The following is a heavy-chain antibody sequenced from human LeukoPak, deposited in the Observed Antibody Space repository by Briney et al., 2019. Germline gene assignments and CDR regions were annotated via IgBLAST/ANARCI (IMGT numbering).Heavy chain of an antibody. V-gene: IGHV4-39*01. CDR2: IYYSGST. D-gene: IGHD2-2*01. CDR3: ATLRGIVVVPAAMQGFDP. J-gene: IGHJ5*02. Sequence: RSETLSLTCTVSGGSISSNRYYWGWIRQPPGKGLEWIGSIYYSGSTYYSPSLKSRVTISEDTSKNQFSLKLSSVTAADTAVYYCATLRGIVVVPAAMQGFDPWGQGTLVTVSS. CDR1: GGSISSNRYY.